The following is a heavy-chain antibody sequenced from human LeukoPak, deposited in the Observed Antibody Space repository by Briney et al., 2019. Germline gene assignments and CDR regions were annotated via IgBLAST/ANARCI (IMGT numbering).Heavy chain of an antibody. CDR3: ARDLHYGSGSYYNNWFDP. J-gene: IGHJ5*02. CDR1: RGSISIGDYY. V-gene: IGHV4-30-4*01. Sequence: SETLSLTCTVSRGSISIGDYYWSWIRQPPGKGLEWIGYIDYSGSTYYNPSLKSRVIMSVDTSKNQFSLKLSSVTAADTAVYYCARDLHYGSGSYYNNWFDPWGQGTLVTVSS. D-gene: IGHD3-10*01. CDR2: IDYSGST.